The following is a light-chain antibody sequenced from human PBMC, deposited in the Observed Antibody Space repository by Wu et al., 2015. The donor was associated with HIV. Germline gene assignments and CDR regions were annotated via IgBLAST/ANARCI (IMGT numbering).Light chain of an antibody. J-gene: IGKJ4*01. CDR1: QDISSY. CDR2: AAS. Sequence: DIQLTQSPSFLSASIRDRVTITCRASQDISSYLAWYQQKPGKAPKLLIYAASALQSGVPSRFSGSRSGTEFTLTISSLQPEDFATYYCQQLNTYPPTFGGGTKVEIK. CDR3: QQLNTYPPT. V-gene: IGKV1-9*01.